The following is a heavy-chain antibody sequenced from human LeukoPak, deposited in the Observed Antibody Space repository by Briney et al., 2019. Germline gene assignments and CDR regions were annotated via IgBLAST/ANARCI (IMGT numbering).Heavy chain of an antibody. CDR3: ARPARGSSSWYLGAFDI. CDR1: GFTFSSYA. CDR2: ISYDGSNK. Sequence: GGSLRLSCAASGFTFSSYAMHWIRQAPGKGLEWVAVISYDGSNKYYADSVKGRFTVSRDNSKNTLYLQMNSLRAEDTAVYYCARPARGSSSWYLGAFDIWGQGTMVTVSS. D-gene: IGHD6-13*01. J-gene: IGHJ3*02. V-gene: IGHV3-30*04.